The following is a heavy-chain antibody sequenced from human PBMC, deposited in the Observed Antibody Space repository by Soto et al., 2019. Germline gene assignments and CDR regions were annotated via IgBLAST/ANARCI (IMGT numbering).Heavy chain of an antibody. V-gene: IGHV3-23*01. CDR1: GFTFSSYA. Sequence: EVQLLESGGGLVQPGGSLRLSCAASGFTFSSYAMSWVRQAPGKGLEWVSAISGSGGSTYYADSVKGRFTISRDNSKNTLYLQMNSLRAEDTAVYYCAKDGKTGIAARSYYYYYMDVWGKGTTVTVSS. CDR3: AKDGKTGIAARSYYYYYMDV. CDR2: ISGSGGST. J-gene: IGHJ6*03. D-gene: IGHD6-6*01.